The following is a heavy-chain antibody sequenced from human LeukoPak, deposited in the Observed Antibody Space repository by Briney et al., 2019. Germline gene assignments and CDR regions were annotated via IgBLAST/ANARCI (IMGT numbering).Heavy chain of an antibody. Sequence: QPGGSLRLSCAASGFTFSSYEMNWVRQAPGKGLEWVSYISSSSSTIYYADSVKGRFTISRDNAKNSLYLQMNSLRAEDTAVYYCARARGSYDYWGQGTLVTVSS. V-gene: IGHV3-48*03. CDR2: ISSSSSTI. D-gene: IGHD3-16*01. J-gene: IGHJ4*02. CDR3: ARARGSYDY. CDR1: GFTFSSYE.